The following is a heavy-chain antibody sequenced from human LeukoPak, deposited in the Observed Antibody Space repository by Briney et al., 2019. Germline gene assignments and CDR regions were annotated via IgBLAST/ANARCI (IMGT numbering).Heavy chain of an antibody. CDR1: GFSLSTSGVS. CDR3: AHAPYDRLYKHSFDT. Sequence: SGPTLVNPAQTLTLTCTFFGFSLSTSGVSVGWIRQPPGKALEWLALIYWDDDTRYSPSLKSRLAITKDTSKNQVVLVMTNMGPEDTATYYCAHAPYDRLYKHSFDTGGQGTLVIVSS. J-gene: IGHJ3*02. CDR2: IYWDDDT. D-gene: IGHD3-22*01. V-gene: IGHV2-5*02.